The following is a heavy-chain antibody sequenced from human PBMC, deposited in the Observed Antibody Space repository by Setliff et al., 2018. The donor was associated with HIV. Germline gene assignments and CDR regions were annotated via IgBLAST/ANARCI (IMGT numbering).Heavy chain of an antibody. V-gene: IGHV3-49*04. J-gene: IGHJ6*02. CDR2: IRSKAHGGTT. Sequence: QPGGSLRLSCTASGFTFGDYAVSWVRQAPGKGLQWVGFIRSKAHGGTTEYAASVEVRFIISRDDSKSIAYLQMNSLRAEDTAVYYCARDGGREMATTYYYYYGMDVWGQGTTVTVSS. D-gene: IGHD5-12*01. CDR1: GFTFGDYA. CDR3: ARDGGREMATTYYYYYGMDV.